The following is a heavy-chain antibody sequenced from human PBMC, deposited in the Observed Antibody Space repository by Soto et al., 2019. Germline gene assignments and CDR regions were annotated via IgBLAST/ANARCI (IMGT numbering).Heavy chain of an antibody. D-gene: IGHD2-15*01. Sequence: EVQLVESGGGLVQPGGSLRLSCAVSGFTLSSYWMHWVRQVPGKGLEWVSRMNSDGSSTSYADSVKGRFTISRDNAKNTLYLQMNSLRADDTGLYYCARVGCSGGSCIDYWGQGTLVTVTS. V-gene: IGHV3-74*01. CDR3: ARVGCSGGSCIDY. CDR2: MNSDGSST. J-gene: IGHJ4*02. CDR1: GFTLSSYW.